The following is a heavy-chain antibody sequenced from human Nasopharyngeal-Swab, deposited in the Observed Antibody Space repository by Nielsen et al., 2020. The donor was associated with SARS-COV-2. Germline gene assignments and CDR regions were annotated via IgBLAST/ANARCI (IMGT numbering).Heavy chain of an antibody. Sequence: SCAASGFTFSSCGMHWVRQALGKGLEWVADIWYDGSNKYYADSVKGRFTISRDNSKNTLYLQMNSLRAEDTAVYYCAREFREAYYDILTGYYMDYYYYMDVWGKGTTVTVSS. CDR2: IWYDGSNK. D-gene: IGHD3-9*01. J-gene: IGHJ6*03. CDR1: GFTFSSCG. CDR3: AREFREAYYDILTGYYMDYYYYMDV. V-gene: IGHV3-33*01.